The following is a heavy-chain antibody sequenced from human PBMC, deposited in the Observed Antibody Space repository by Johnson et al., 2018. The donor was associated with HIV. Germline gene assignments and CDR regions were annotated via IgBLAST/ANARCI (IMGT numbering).Heavy chain of an antibody. CDR3: AKEWGVVGAMDDAFDI. D-gene: IGHD1-26*01. CDR1: GFTFSSYG. CDR2: ISYDGSNK. V-gene: IGHV3-30*18. Sequence: QVQLVESGGGVVQPGRSLRLSCAASGFTFSSYGMHWVRQAPGKGLEWVAVISYDGSNKYYADSVKGRFTISRDNYKNTLYLQMNSLRAEDTAVYYCAKEWGVVGAMDDAFDIWGQGTMVTVSS. J-gene: IGHJ3*02.